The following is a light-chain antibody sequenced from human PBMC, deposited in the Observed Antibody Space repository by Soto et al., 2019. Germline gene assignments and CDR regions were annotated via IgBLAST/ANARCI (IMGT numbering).Light chain of an antibody. CDR2: GAS. CDR1: QSVRSSY. CDR3: QHYGSSPPVT. V-gene: IGKV3-20*01. J-gene: IGKJ1*01. Sequence: EIVLTQSPGTLSLSPGERATLSCRASQSVRSSYLAWYQQKPGQAPRLLIYGASTRATGIPDRFSGSGSGTDFTLTIRRLAPEDLAVYYCQHYGSSPPVTFGQGTKVEIK.